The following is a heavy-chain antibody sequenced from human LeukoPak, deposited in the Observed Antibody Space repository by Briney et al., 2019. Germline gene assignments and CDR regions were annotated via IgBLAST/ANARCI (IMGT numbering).Heavy chain of an antibody. CDR1: GGSISSYY. V-gene: IGHV4-59*01. CDR3: ARALRWSSGWIDY. Sequence: PSETLSLTCTVSGGSISSYYWSWIRQPPGKGLEWIGYIYYSGSTNYNPSLKSRVTISVDTSKNQFSLKLSSVTAADTAVYYCARALRWSSGWIDYWGQGTLVTVSS. CDR2: IYYSGST. J-gene: IGHJ4*02. D-gene: IGHD6-19*01.